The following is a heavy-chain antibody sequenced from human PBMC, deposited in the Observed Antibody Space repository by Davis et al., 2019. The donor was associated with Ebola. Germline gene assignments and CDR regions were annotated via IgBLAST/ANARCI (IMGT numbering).Heavy chain of an antibody. CDR1: GGTFSSYA. CDR2: ISAYNGNT. J-gene: IGHJ4*02. Sequence: ASVKVSCKASGGTFSSYAISWVRQAPGQGLEWMGWISAYNGNTNYAQKLQGRVTMTTDTSTSTAYMELRSLRSDDTAVYYCARAATYYDFLHYWGQGTLVTVSS. V-gene: IGHV1-18*01. D-gene: IGHD3-3*01. CDR3: ARAATYYDFLHY.